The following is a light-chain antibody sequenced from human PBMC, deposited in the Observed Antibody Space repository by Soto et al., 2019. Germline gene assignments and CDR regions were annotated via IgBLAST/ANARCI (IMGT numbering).Light chain of an antibody. V-gene: IGKV2-28*01. CDR1: QSLLYTNGYNY. Sequence: IVIIQSPLSLPVTPGEAASISCSPSQSLLYTNGYNYLDWYLQKPGQSPQLLIYLGSNRAPGVPDRFSGSGSGTDFKLKISRVEAEDVGVYYCMQSLQDVTFGQGTRLEIK. CDR3: MQSLQDVT. CDR2: LGS. J-gene: IGKJ5*01.